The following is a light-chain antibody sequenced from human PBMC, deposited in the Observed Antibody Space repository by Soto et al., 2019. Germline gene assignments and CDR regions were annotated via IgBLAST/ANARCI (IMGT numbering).Light chain of an antibody. CDR3: QTWGTGFQV. Sequence: QPVPTQPPSASASLGASVKLTCTPSSGHSSYAIAWHPKQPEKGPRYTKDLNNDGSHTKGDGIPDRFSGSSSGAERYLIISSLQSEDEADYFCQTWGTGFQVFVGGT. CDR2: LNNDGSH. CDR1: SGHSSYA. V-gene: IGLV4-69*01. J-gene: IGLJ2*01.